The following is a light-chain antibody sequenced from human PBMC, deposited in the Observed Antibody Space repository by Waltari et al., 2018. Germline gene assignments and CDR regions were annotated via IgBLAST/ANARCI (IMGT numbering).Light chain of an antibody. CDR1: KRLISNK. J-gene: IGKJ4*01. Sequence: DIQMTQSPSTLSASVGDRVTITCRASKRLISNKLAWYQQKPGKAPKLLIYKASNLESGVPSGFSGSGSGTEFTLTISSLQPDDFATYYCQQYNSYPLTFGGGTKVEIK. CDR3: QQYNSYPLT. CDR2: KAS. V-gene: IGKV1-5*03.